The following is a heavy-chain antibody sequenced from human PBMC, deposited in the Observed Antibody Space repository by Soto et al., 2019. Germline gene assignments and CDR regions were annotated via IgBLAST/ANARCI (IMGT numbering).Heavy chain of an antibody. Sequence: GGALRLPCDASGFTFSRFVKSWGRQAPGKGLEWVSAISGSGGNTYFADSVKGRFTISRDNSKNTLYLQMNSLRVDDTALYYCTSRSTAGGTGPSVFGIWGQGTMVTVSS. CDR2: ISGSGGNT. CDR1: GFTFSRFV. V-gene: IGHV3-23*01. J-gene: IGHJ3*02. CDR3: TSRSTAGGTGPSVFGI. D-gene: IGHD6-13*01.